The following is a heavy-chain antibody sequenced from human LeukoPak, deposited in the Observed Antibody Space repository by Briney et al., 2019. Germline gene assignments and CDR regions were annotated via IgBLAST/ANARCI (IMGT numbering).Heavy chain of an antibody. J-gene: IGHJ6*03. CDR2: INPSGGST. V-gene: IGHV1-46*01. CDR3: ARDLGGGELTDYYYYYMDV. Sequence: GASVKVSCKASGYTFTSYYMHWVRQAPGQGLEWMGIINPSGGSTSYAQKFQGRVTMTRDMSTSTVYMELSSLRSEDTAVYYCARDLGGGELTDYYYYYMDVWGKGTTVTASS. D-gene: IGHD1-7*01. CDR1: GYTFTSYY.